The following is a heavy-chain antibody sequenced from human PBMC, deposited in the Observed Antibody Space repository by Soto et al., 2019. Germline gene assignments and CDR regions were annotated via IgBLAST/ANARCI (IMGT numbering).Heavy chain of an antibody. CDR3: AKGYDSSWWEGY. D-gene: IGHD6-13*01. V-gene: IGHV3-23*01. J-gene: IGHJ4*02. CDR2: INTNGGST. Sequence: EVQVLESGGGLVQPGGSLRLSCVASGFTFSSHVMTWVRQAPGKGLEWVSSINTNGGSTYYAESVKGRFTISRANSRNTLSLQMSSLRAEDTAVYYCAKGYDSSWWEGYWGQGTLVTVSS. CDR1: GFTFSSHV.